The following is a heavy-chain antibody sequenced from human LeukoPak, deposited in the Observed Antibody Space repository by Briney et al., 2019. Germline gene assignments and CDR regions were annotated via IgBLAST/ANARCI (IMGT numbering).Heavy chain of an antibody. Sequence: PARSLGLACTASGVNIEKFAMHWVRQRPGKGLEWVGVSSAEGRTEHADSVRGRFTISRDNSKESLFLQMTSLRDEDTALYYCATWAFYHDLDVWGQGTTVTVSS. CDR2: SSAEGRT. CDR3: ATWAFYHDLDV. J-gene: IGHJ6*02. CDR1: GVNIEKFA. D-gene: IGHD3-16*01. V-gene: IGHV3-43*02.